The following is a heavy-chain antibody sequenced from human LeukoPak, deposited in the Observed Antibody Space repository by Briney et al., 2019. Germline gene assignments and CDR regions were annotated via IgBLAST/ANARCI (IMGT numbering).Heavy chain of an antibody. D-gene: IGHD2-8*01. CDR3: ARDLGYCTNGVCRTRFDY. J-gene: IGHJ4*02. CDR1: GFTFSSYG. Sequence: GGSLRLSCAASGFTFSSYGMHWVRQAPGKGLEWVAVISYDGSNKYYADSVKGRFTISRDNSKNTLYLQMNSLRAEDTAVYYCARDLGYCTNGVCRTRFDYWGQGTLVTVSS. CDR2: ISYDGSNK. V-gene: IGHV3-30*03.